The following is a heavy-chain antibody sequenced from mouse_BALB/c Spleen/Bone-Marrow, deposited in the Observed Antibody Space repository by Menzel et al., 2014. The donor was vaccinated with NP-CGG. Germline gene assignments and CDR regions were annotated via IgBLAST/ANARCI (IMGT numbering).Heavy chain of an antibody. CDR2: INPDSSTI. V-gene: IGHV4-1*02. J-gene: IGHJ3*01. CDR1: GFDFSRYW. D-gene: IGHD2-3*01. Sequence: EVQLVESGGGLVQPGGSLKLSCAASGFDFSRYWMSWVRQAPGKGLQWIGEINPDSSTINYTPSLKDKFIISRGNAKNTLYLQMSKVRSEDTGLYYCSRLGYYGGFAHWGQGTLVTVSA. CDR3: SRLGYYGGFAH.